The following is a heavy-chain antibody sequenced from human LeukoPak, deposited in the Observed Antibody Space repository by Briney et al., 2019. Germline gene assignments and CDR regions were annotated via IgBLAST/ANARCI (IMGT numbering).Heavy chain of an antibody. J-gene: IGHJ6*03. D-gene: IGHD2-8*01. CDR1: SYSISSGYY. CDR3: ARSPYCTNGVCYPYYYYYMDV. Sequence: SETLSLTCTVSSYSISSGYYWGWIRQPPGKGLEWIGSIHHSGSTYYNPSLKSRVTISVDTSKNQFSLKLSSVTAADTAVYYCARSPYCTNGVCYPYYYYYMDVWGKGTTVTVTS. V-gene: IGHV4-38-2*02. CDR2: IHHSGST.